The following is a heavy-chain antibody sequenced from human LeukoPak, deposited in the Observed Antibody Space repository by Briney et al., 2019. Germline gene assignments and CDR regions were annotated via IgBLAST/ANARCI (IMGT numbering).Heavy chain of an antibody. Sequence: GGSLRLSCAASGFTFTSYWMIWVRQAPGKGLEWVANINEDGSKKYYVGSVEGRFTISRDNAKNSVFLQMNSLRAEETAMYYCASSSYSSSSSWGQGTLVTVSS. CDR3: ASSSYSSSSS. V-gene: IGHV3-7*01. CDR1: GFTFTSYW. CDR2: INEDGSKK. D-gene: IGHD6-6*01. J-gene: IGHJ5*02.